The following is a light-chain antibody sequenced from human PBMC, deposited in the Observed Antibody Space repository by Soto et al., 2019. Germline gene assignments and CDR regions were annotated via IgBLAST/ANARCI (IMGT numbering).Light chain of an antibody. V-gene: IGKV1-5*03. CDR2: KAS. CDR3: QQYNSYSKT. CDR1: QSISSR. J-gene: IGKJ1*01. Sequence: DIQMTQSPSTLSASVGGRVTITCRASQSISSRLAWYQQKPGKAPKLLIYKASSLESGVPSRFSGSGSGTEFTLTISSLQPDDFATYYCQQYNSYSKTFGQGNKVDIK.